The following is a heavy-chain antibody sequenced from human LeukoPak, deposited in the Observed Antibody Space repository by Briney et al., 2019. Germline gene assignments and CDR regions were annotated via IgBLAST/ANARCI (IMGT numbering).Heavy chain of an antibody. CDR3: ARDRDHHLGY. J-gene: IGHJ4*02. Sequence: ASVTVSFTASGYTFTVYYMHWVRQAPGQGLEWMGWINPNSGGTNYAQKFQGRGTMTRDTSISTAYMELSRLRSDDTAVYYCARDRDHHLGYWGQGTLVTVSS. CDR1: GYTFTVYY. V-gene: IGHV1-2*02. CDR2: INPNSGGT.